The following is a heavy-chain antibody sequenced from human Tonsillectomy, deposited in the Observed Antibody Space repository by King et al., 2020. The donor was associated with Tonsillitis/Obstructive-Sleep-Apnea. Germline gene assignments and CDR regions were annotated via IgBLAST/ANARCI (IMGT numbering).Heavy chain of an antibody. CDR3: AGGNRGDGDLDY. D-gene: IGHD5-12*01. CDR2: ISHDGTKK. V-gene: IGHV3-30*03. J-gene: IGHJ4*02. Sequence: VQLVESGGGVVLPGRSLRLSCAVSGFTFSNYGMHWVRQAPGKGLEWVAFISHDGTKKYNADSVKGRFTVSRDNSKNTLFLQMNSLRTEDTAVYYCAGGNRGDGDLDYWGQGSLVTVSS. CDR1: GFTFSNYG.